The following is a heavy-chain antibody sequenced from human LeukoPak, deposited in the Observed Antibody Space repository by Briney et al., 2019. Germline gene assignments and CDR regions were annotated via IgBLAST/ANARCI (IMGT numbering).Heavy chain of an antibody. CDR2: ISYSGST. J-gene: IGHJ4*02. V-gene: IGHV4-31*03. Sequence: PSETLSLTCTVSGDSISSGYSSWSWIRQHPGKGLEYIGYISYSGSTYSRPSLKSRVTISVDTSKNQFSLKLSSVTAADTAVYYCARDLLGHCTGGSCSRHRYFDFWGQGTLVTVSS. CDR1: GDSISSGYSS. CDR3: ARDLLGHCTGGSCSRHRYFDF. D-gene: IGHD2-15*01.